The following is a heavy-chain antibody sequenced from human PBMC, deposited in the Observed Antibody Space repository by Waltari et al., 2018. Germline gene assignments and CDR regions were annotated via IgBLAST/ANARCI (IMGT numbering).Heavy chain of an antibody. V-gene: IGHV3-7*01. Sequence: QLVESGGGLVQPGGSLRLSCVVSGFTFSSYWMSGVRQTPGKGLEWVANIKPDGTEEYYVDYVKGRFTISRDNAKNSLYLQMNSLRAEDTAVYYCARDDGIRTVDYWGQGTLVTVSS. CDR1: GFTFSSYW. D-gene: IGHD1-20*01. CDR2: IKPDGTEE. CDR3: ARDDGIRTVDY. J-gene: IGHJ4*02.